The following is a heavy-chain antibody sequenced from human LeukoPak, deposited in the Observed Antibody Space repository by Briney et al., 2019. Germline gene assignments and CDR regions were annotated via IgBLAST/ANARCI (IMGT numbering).Heavy chain of an antibody. V-gene: IGHV4-59*01. Sequence: SETLSLTCTVSGGSISSYYWSWIRQPPGKGLEWIGYIDYSGSTNYNPSLKSRVTISVDTSKNQFSLKLSSVTAADTAVYYCARGQGLWFGELLSYYMDVWGKGTTVTVSS. CDR1: GGSISSYY. CDR3: ARGQGLWFGELLSYYMDV. D-gene: IGHD3-10*01. CDR2: IDYSGST. J-gene: IGHJ6*03.